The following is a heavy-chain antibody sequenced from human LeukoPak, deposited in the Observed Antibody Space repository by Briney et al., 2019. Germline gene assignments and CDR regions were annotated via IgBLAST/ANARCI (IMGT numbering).Heavy chain of an antibody. D-gene: IGHD3-9*01. J-gene: IGHJ4*02. CDR2: INPTSGGT. CDR1: GYTFTGYY. Sequence: ASVKVSCKASGYTFTGYYMHWVRQAPGQGLEWMGWINPTSGGTKYAQKFQGRVTMTRDTSISTAYMELSRLRSDDTAVFYCARDSYDILTGFQWGQGTQVTVSS. V-gene: IGHV1-2*02. CDR3: ARDSYDILTGFQ.